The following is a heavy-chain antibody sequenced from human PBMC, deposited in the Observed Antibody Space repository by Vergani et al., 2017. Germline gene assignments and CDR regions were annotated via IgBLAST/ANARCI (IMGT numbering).Heavy chain of an antibody. J-gene: IGHJ4*02. V-gene: IGHV4-61*02. CDR2: IYVSGIT. CDR1: GASINNDFYY. CDR3: AVLNLMNSSVYRY. D-gene: IGHD3-22*01. Sequence: QLQESGPGLVKPSATLSLTCSVSGASINNDFYYWHWIRQPAGKGLEWIGRIYVSGITDYNSSLQSQVSMSVDTSKNQFSLTLTSVTAADTAVYYCAVLNLMNSSVYRYWSQGTLVTVSS.